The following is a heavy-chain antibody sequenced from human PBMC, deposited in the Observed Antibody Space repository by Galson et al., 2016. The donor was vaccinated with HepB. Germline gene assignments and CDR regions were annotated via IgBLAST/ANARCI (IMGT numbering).Heavy chain of an antibody. J-gene: IGHJ4*02. CDR2: INPSDSYC. Sequence: QSGAEVKKFGESLRISCKGSGYGFTKYWITWVRQMPGKGLEWMGRINPSDSYCSYGPSSKGHVTMSVDRSSSTAYLQWSSLKASDSAMYYCETYYYDSGSYYNPDYWGQGTLVTVSS. D-gene: IGHD3-10*01. CDR1: GYGFTKYW. V-gene: IGHV5-10-1*01. CDR3: ETYYYDSGSYYNPDY.